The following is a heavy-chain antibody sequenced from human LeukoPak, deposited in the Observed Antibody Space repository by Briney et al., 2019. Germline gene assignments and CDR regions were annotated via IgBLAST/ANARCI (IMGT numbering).Heavy chain of an antibody. CDR3: ASSGTASRGAMDV. CDR2: IYSGGST. D-gene: IGHD1-1*01. J-gene: IGHJ6*02. V-gene: IGHV3-66*01. Sequence: GGSLRLSCAASGLTGSSNFMTWVRQAPGKGLEWASAIYSGGSTFYADSVRGRFNISRDNSRKTMFLQMSSLRVEDAAVYYCASSGTASRGAMDVWGQGTTVTVSS. CDR1: GLTGSSNF.